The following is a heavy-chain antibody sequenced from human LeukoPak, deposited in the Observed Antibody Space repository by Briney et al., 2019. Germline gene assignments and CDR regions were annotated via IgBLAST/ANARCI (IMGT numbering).Heavy chain of an antibody. CDR1: GYTFTGYY. CDR3: AREGYGSGSYYNSGTSDY. V-gene: IGHV1-2*02. Sequence: ASVKVSCKASGYTFTGYYMHWVRQAPGQGLEWMGWINPNSGGTNYAQKFQGRVTITADKSTSTAYMELSSLRSEDTAVYYCAREGYGSGSYYNSGTSDYWGQGTLVTVSS. D-gene: IGHD3-10*01. J-gene: IGHJ4*02. CDR2: INPNSGGT.